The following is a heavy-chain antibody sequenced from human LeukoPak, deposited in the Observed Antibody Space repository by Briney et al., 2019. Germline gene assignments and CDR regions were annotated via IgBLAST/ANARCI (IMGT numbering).Heavy chain of an antibody. Sequence: SQTLSLTCTVSGASISSGGYYWSWIRQHAGTGLEWIGYIYYSGSSYYNPSLKSRATISQDTSKNQFSLKLSSVTAADTAVYYCARTSNWFDPWAREPWSPSPQ. J-gene: IGHJ5*02. CDR1: GASISSGGYY. V-gene: IGHV4-31*03. CDR3: ARTSNWFDP. CDR2: IYYSGSS.